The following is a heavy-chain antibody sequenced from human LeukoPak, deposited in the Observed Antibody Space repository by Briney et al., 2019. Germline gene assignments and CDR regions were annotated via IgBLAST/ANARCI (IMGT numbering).Heavy chain of an antibody. CDR3: ARDNSGYYGHFDY. D-gene: IGHD3-22*01. CDR1: GGSISSGSYY. CDR2: FYYSGSA. J-gene: IGHJ4*02. V-gene: IGHV4-61*10. Sequence: SQTLSLTCTVSGGSISSGSYYWSWIRQPAGKGLEWIGYFYYSGSANYNPSLKSRVTISVDTSRNQFSLKVRSVTAADTAVYYCARDNSGYYGHFDYWGQGTLVTVSS.